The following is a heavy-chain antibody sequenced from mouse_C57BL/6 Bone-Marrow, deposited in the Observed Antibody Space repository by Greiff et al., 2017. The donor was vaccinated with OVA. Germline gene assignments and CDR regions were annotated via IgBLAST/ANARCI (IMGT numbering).Heavy chain of an antibody. Sequence: VKLMESGPGLVQPSQSLSITCTVSGFSLTSYGVHWVRQSPGKGLEWLGVIWSGGSTDYNAAFISRLSISKDNSKSQVFFKMNSLQADDTAIYYCAIYGRGSSYAMDYWGQGTSVTVSS. CDR1: GFSLTSYG. D-gene: IGHD2-1*01. CDR2: IWSGGST. CDR3: AIYGRGSSYAMDY. J-gene: IGHJ4*01. V-gene: IGHV2-2*01.